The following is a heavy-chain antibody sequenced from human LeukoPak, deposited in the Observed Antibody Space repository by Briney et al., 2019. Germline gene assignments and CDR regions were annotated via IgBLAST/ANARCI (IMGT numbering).Heavy chain of an antibody. D-gene: IGHD2-21*01. Sequence: GGSLRLSCAASGVTFSSYAMSWVRQAPGKGLEWVSAISGSGGSTYYADSVKGRFTISRDNSKNTLYLQMNSLRAEDTAVYYCAKTMIVVGASTDAFDIWGQGTMVTVSS. CDR2: ISGSGGST. J-gene: IGHJ3*02. V-gene: IGHV3-23*01. CDR3: AKTMIVVGASTDAFDI. CDR1: GVTFSSYA.